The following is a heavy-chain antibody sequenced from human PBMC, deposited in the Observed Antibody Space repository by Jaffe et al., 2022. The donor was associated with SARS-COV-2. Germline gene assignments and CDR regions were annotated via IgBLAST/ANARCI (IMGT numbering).Heavy chain of an antibody. D-gene: IGHD3-22*01. J-gene: IGHJ1*01. CDR1: GGSISSSSYY. V-gene: IGHV4-39*01. CDR2: IYYSGST. Sequence: QLQLQESGPGLVKPSETLSLTCTVSGGSISSSSYYWGWIRQPPGKGLEWIGSIYYSGSTYYNPSLKSRVTISVDTSKNQFSLKLSSVTAADTAVYYCARHGRGYLEYFQHWGQGTLVTVSS. CDR3: ARHGRGYLEYFQH.